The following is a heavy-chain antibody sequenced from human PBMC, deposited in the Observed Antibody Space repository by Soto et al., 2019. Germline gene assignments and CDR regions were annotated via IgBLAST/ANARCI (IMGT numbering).Heavy chain of an antibody. Sequence: GGSLRLSCAASGFTVSSNYMSWVRQAPGKGLEWVSVIYSGGSTYYADSVKGRFTISRDNSKNALYLQMDSLRAEDTAVYYCARDGDFWSGYSAGMDVWGQGTTVTVSS. CDR2: IYSGGST. D-gene: IGHD3-3*01. V-gene: IGHV3-53*01. CDR3: ARDGDFWSGYSAGMDV. J-gene: IGHJ6*02. CDR1: GFTVSSNY.